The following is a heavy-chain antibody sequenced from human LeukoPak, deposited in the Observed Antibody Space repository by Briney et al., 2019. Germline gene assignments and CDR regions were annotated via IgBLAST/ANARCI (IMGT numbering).Heavy chain of an antibody. V-gene: IGHV3-23*01. J-gene: IGHJ4*02. CDR3: ARAMDIVVVPAAIPY. CDR1: GFTFSSYA. CDR2: ISGSGGST. Sequence: GGSLRLSCAASGFTFSSYAMSWVRQAPGKGLEWDSAISGSGGSTYYADSVKGRFTISRDNSKNTLYLQMNSLRAEDTAVYYCARAMDIVVVPAAIPYWGQGTLVTVSS. D-gene: IGHD2-2*03.